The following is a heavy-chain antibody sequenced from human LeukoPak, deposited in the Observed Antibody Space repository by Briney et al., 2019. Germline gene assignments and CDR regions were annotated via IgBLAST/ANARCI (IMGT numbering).Heavy chain of an antibody. Sequence: KPSETLSLTCAVYGGSFSGYYWSWIRQPPGKGLEWIGEINHSGSTNYNPSLKSRVTISVDTSKNQFSLKQSSVTAADTAVYYCARAPWSGSYYPYWGQGTLVTVSS. D-gene: IGHD1-26*01. CDR3: ARAPWSGSYYPY. V-gene: IGHV4-34*01. J-gene: IGHJ4*02. CDR2: INHSGST. CDR1: GGSFSGYY.